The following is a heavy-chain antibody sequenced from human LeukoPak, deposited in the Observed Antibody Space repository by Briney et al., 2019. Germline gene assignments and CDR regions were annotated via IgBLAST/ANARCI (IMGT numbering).Heavy chain of an antibody. CDR2: ISAYSGNT. D-gene: IGHD3-16*02. V-gene: IGHV1-18*01. CDR3: ARARYDYVWGSYRPNWFDP. J-gene: IGHJ5*02. CDR1: GYTFTNYG. Sequence: ASVKVSCKASGYTFTNYGISWVRQAPGQGLEWMGWISAYSGNTNYAQNLQGRVTMTTDTFTSTAYMELRSLRSDDTAVYYCARARYDYVWGSYRPNWFDPWGQGTLVTVSS.